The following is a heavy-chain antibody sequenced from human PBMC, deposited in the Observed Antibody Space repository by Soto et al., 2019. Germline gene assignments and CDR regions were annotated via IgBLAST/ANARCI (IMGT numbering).Heavy chain of an antibody. CDR3: ANQRDLTTRLYYDGGMDV. CDR2: ISGSGGST. V-gene: IGHV3-23*01. D-gene: IGHD3-3*01. CDR1: GFTFSSYA. Sequence: GGSLRLSCAASGFTFSSYAMSWVRQAPGKGLEWVSAISGSGGSTYYADSVKGRFTISRDNSKNTLYLQMNSLRAEDTAVYYCANQRDLTTRLYYDGGMDVWGQGTTVTVSS. J-gene: IGHJ6*02.